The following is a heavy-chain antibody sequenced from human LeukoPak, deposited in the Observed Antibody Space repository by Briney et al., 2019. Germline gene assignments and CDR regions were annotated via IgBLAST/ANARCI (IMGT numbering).Heavy chain of an antibody. D-gene: IGHD2-15*01. CDR3: ARHSVVVAATDY. V-gene: IGHV3-74*01. CDR1: GFTFSSYW. Sequence: GGSLRLSCVASGFTFSSYWMHWVRQAPGKGLVWVSRINSDGSSTSYADSVKGRFTISRDNAKNTLYLQMNSLRAEDTAVYYCARHSVVVAATDYWGQGTLVTVSS. J-gene: IGHJ4*02. CDR2: INSDGSST.